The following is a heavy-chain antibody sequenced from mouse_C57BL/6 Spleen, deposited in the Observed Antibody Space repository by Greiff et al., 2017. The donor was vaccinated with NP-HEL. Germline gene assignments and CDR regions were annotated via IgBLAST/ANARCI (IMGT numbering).Heavy chain of an antibody. V-gene: IGHV1-85*01. D-gene: IGHD5-1-1*01. CDR3: ARGIIRHWFAY. J-gene: IGHJ3*01. CDR1: GYTFTSYV. CDR2: IYPRDGST. Sequence: VQLQQSGPELVKPGASVKLSCKASGYTFTSYVINWVKQRPGQGLEWIGWIYPRDGSTKYNEKFKGKATLTVGTSSSTAYMELHSLTSEDSAVYFCARGIIRHWFAYWGQGTLVTVSA.